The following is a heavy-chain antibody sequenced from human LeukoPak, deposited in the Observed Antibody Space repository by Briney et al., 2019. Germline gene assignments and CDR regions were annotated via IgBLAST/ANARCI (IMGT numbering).Heavy chain of an antibody. CDR2: IYNSGST. J-gene: IGHJ6*03. CDR1: GGSISSYY. D-gene: IGHD2-2*01. V-gene: IGHV4-4*07. Sequence: SETLSLTCTVSGGSISSYYWTWIRQPAGKGLEWIGRIYNSGSTNYNPSLKSRVTMSVDTSQNQFSLNLSSVTAADTAVYFCARVVPAATVHYMDVWGKGTTVTVSS. CDR3: ARVVPAATVHYMDV.